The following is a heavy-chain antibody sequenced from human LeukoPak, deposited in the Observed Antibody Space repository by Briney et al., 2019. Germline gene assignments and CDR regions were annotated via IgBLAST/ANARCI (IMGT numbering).Heavy chain of an antibody. CDR2: ISYDGSNK. CDR3: AKDGWGWGYYYHYMDV. CDR1: GFTFSSYG. J-gene: IGHJ6*03. Sequence: GGSLRLSCAASGFTFSSYGMHWVRQAPGKGLEWVAVISYDGSNKYYADSVKGRFTISRDNSKNTLSLQMNSLRAEDTAVYYCAKDGWGWGYYYHYMDVWGKGTTVTVSS. V-gene: IGHV3-30*18. D-gene: IGHD3-16*01.